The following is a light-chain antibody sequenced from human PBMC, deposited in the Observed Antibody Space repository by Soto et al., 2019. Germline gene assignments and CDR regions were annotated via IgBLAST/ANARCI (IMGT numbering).Light chain of an antibody. CDR3: QHRFNWWGT. CDR1: QSVRNY. V-gene: IGKV3-11*01. J-gene: IGKJ3*01. CDR2: DTF. Sequence: EIVLTQSPATLSFSAGERATLSCMASQSVRNYLAWYQQKPGQPPRLLIFDTFNRATGIPARFSGSGSGTDFTLTISSLEPEDFEVYYWQHRFNWWGTCGAGTKVDI.